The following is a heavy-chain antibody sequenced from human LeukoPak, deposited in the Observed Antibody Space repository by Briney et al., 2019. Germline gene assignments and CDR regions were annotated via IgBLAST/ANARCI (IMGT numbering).Heavy chain of an antibody. D-gene: IGHD3-10*01. J-gene: IGHJ4*02. CDR3: TTVPGWFGELFILDY. Sequence: PGGSLRLSCAASGFTFSNAWMSWVRQAPGKGLEWVGRLKSKTDGGTTDYAAPVKGRFTISRDDSKNTLYLQMNSLKTEDTAVYYCTTVPGWFGELFILDYWGQGTLVTVSS. CDR2: LKSKTDGGTT. CDR1: GFTFSNAW. V-gene: IGHV3-15*01.